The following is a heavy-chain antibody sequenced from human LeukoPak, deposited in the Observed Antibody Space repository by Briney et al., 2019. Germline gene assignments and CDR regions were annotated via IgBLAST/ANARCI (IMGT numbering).Heavy chain of an antibody. J-gene: IGHJ4*01. CDR1: GYTFTSYG. CDR2: INSNSGGT. Sequence: GASVKVSCKASGYTFTSYGISWVRQAPGQGLEWMGWINSNSGGTNYAQKFQDRVTMTRDASSSTAYIDLSRLRSDDTAVYYCARGGIPLVWWYFDYWGHGTLVTVSS. V-gene: IGHV1-2*02. D-gene: IGHD4/OR15-4a*01. CDR3: ARGGIPLVWWYFDY.